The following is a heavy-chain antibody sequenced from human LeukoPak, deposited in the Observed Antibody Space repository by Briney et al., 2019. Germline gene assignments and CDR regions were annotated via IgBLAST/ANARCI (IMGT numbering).Heavy chain of an antibody. D-gene: IGHD2-15*01. CDR1: GFTFSSYW. CDR2: IKQDGSEK. V-gene: IGHV3-7*02. CDR3: AKPDTETDIVVVVAAPPPFDY. J-gene: IGHJ4*02. Sequence: GGSLRLSCAASGFTFSSYWMTWIRQAPVKGLERVANIKQDGSEKYYVDSVRGRFTISRDNAKNTLYLQMNSLRAEDTAVYYCAKPDTETDIVVVVAAPPPFDYWGQGTLVTVSS.